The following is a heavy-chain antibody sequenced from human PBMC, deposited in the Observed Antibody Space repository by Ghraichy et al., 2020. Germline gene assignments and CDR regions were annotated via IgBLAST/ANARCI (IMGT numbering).Heavy chain of an antibody. CDR1: GFTFSSYS. Sequence: GGSLRLSCAASGFTFSSYSMNWVRQAPGKGLEWVSSISSSSSYIYYADSVKGRFTTSRDNAKNSLYLQINSLRAEGTAVYYCARDRVFTMLYYGMDVWGQGTTVTVSS. CDR2: ISSSSSYI. D-gene: IGHD2-2*01. V-gene: IGHV3-21*01. CDR3: ARDRVFTMLYYGMDV. J-gene: IGHJ6*02.